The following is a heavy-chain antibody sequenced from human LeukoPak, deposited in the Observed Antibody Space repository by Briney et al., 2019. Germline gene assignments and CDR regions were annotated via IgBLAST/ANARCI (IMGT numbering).Heavy chain of an antibody. Sequence: GESLKISCKGSGYSFTSYWIGWGRQMPGKGLEWMGIIYPGDSDTRYSPSFQGQVTISADKSISTAYLQWSSLKASDTAMYYCARHSLSSGWYLDYWGQGTLVSVSS. CDR1: GYSFTSYW. V-gene: IGHV5-51*01. CDR3: ARHSLSSGWYLDY. J-gene: IGHJ4*02. CDR2: IYPGDSDT. D-gene: IGHD6-19*01.